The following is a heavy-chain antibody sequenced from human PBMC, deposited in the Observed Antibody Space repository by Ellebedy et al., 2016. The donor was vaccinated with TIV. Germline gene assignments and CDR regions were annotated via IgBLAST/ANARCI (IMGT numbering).Heavy chain of an antibody. CDR3: ARVVWQLPVSYAFDI. J-gene: IGHJ3*02. Sequence: MPSETLSLTCTVSGGSISSSSYYWSWIRQPPGKGLEWIGYISYSGSTNYNPSLQSRVTISVDTPKNQFSLKLTSVTAADTAVYYCARVVWQLPVSYAFDIWGQGTMVTVSS. CDR2: ISYSGST. CDR1: GGSISSSSYY. D-gene: IGHD2-15*01. V-gene: IGHV4-61*01.